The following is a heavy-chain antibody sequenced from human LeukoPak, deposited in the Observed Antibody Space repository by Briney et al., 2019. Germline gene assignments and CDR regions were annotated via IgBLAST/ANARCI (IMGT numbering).Heavy chain of an antibody. CDR2: IIGSGTNT. CDR3: AKDRSFFFPGAFDN. CDR1: GFTFDDYG. Sequence: GGSLRLSCAASGFTFDDYGMSWVRQAPGKGLEFVSGIIGSGTNTYYADSVKGRFTISKDNSKNTLFLQMDSLRAEDTAIYYCAKDRSFFFPGAFDNWGQGALVTVSS. V-gene: IGHV3-23*01. J-gene: IGHJ4*02. D-gene: IGHD7-27*01.